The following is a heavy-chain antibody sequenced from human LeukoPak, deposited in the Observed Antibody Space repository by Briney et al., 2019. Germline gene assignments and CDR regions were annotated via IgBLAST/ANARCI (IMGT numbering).Heavy chain of an antibody. J-gene: IGHJ3*02. CDR1: GYTFTSYD. CDR3: ARVRGYSYGYGSIDAFDI. D-gene: IGHD5-18*01. Sequence: EASVTVSCKASGYTFTSYDINWVRQAPGQGLEGMGWMNPTSGNTGYPQKFQGSVTLTSTTSISTAYMELSSLRSEDTAVYYCARVRGYSYGYGSIDAFDIWGQGTMVTVSS. V-gene: IGHV1-8*01. CDR2: MNPTSGNT.